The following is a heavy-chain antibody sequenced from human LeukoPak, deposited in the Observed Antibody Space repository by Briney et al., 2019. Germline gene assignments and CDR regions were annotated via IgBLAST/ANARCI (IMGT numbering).Heavy chain of an antibody. J-gene: IGHJ4*02. D-gene: IGHD3-9*01. Sequence: ASVKVSCKASGYTFTSYGISWVRQAPGQGLEWMGWISAYNGNTNYAQKLQGRATMTTDTSTSTAYMELRSLRSDDTAVYYCARDLRNRYFDPFDYWGQGTLVTVSS. CDR2: ISAYNGNT. V-gene: IGHV1-18*01. CDR1: GYTFTSYG. CDR3: ARDLRNRYFDPFDY.